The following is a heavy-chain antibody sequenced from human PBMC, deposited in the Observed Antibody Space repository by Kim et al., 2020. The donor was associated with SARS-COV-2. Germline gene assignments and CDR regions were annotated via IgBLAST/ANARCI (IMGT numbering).Heavy chain of an antibody. V-gene: IGHV3-9*01. Sequence: GDADSGKGRFITSRDKAKNSLYLQMNSLRPEDTALYYCTRDVLAGGADVWGQGTAVIVSS. J-gene: IGHJ6*02. D-gene: IGHD3-3*02. CDR3: TRDVLAGGADV.